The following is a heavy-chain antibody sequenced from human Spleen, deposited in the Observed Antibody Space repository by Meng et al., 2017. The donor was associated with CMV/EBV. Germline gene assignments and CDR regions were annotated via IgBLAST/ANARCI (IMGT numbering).Heavy chain of an antibody. J-gene: IGHJ6*02. CDR2: ISAYNGNT. V-gene: IGHV1-18*04. Sequence: ASVKVSCKASGYTFTGYYMHWVRQAPGQGLEWMGWISAYNGNTNYAQKLQGRVTMTTDTSTSTAYMELRSLRSDDTAVYYCARKYLGYCSSTSCYGSYYGMDVWGQGTTVTVSS. CDR1: GYTFTGYY. D-gene: IGHD2-2*01. CDR3: ARKYLGYCSSTSCYGSYYGMDV.